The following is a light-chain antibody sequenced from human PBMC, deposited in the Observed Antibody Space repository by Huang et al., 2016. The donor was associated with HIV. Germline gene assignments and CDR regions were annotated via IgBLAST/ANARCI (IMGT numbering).Light chain of an antibody. CDR1: QSVSTY. Sequence: EIVLTQSPATLSLSPGERATLSCRASQSVSTYLAWYQQKPGQAPRRLIYDASNRATGIPARFSGSGSGTDFTLTISNLEPEDFAVYYCQQRSNWPPMYTFGQGTKLEIK. V-gene: IGKV3-11*01. CDR3: QQRSNWPPMYT. CDR2: DAS. J-gene: IGKJ2*01.